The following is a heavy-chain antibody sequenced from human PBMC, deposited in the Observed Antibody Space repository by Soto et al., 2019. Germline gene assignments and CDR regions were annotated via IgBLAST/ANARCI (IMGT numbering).Heavy chain of an antibody. J-gene: IGHJ4*02. CDR3: ASQPTSDSWRPYDFDY. CDR2: IFYSGTT. CDR1: GGSIRSGGYY. D-gene: IGHD3-3*01. V-gene: IGHV4-31*03. Sequence: QVQLQESGPGLVKPSQTLSLTCTVSGGSIRSGGYYWTWIRQYPGKGLEWIGYIFYSGTTYYNPSLKSRVTIALGASTNQFSPKPSSVTAADTAVYYCASQPTSDSWRPYDFDYWCQGSVVTLSS.